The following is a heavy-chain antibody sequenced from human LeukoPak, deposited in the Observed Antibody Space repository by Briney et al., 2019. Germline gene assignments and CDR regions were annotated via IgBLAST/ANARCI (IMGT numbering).Heavy chain of an antibody. Sequence: GGSLRLSCAASGFTVSSNYMTWVRQAPGKGLEWVSVIYSGGRTYCADSVKDRFTISRDNFRNTLCLQMNSLRAEDTAVYSCARDQGVEVAFDIWGQGTMVTVSS. CDR1: GFTVSSNY. CDR2: IYSGGRT. CDR3: ARDQGVEVAFDI. J-gene: IGHJ3*02. V-gene: IGHV3-66*01.